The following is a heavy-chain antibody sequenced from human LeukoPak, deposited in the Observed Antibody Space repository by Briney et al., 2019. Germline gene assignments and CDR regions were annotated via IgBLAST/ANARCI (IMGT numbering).Heavy chain of an antibody. Sequence: GASVTVSCKASGYTFTGYYMHWVRQAPGQGLEWMGWINPNSGGTNYAQKFQGRVTMTRDTSISTAYMELSRLRSDDTAVYYCARIAVAGPYYFDYWGQGTLVTVSS. D-gene: IGHD6-19*01. V-gene: IGHV1-2*02. CDR1: GYTFTGYY. CDR3: ARIAVAGPYYFDY. J-gene: IGHJ4*02. CDR2: INPNSGGT.